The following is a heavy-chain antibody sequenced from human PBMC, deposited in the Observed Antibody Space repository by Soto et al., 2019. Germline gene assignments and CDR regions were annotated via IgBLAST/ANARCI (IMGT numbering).Heavy chain of an antibody. V-gene: IGHV3-30*18. CDR1: GFIFSSYG. Sequence: QVQLVESGGGVVQPGRSLRLSCAASGFIFSSYGMHWVRQAPGKGLEWVTLISYDGSNKYYADSVKGRFTISRDNSKNKLYFQMDSLRTQDTAVYYCAKGYIAAAGVLDAFDMWGQGTMVTVSS. D-gene: IGHD6-13*01. J-gene: IGHJ3*02. CDR3: AKGYIAAAGVLDAFDM. CDR2: ISYDGSNK.